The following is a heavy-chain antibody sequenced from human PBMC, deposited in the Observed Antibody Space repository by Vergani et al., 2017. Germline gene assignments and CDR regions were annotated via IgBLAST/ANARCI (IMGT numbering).Heavy chain of an antibody. D-gene: IGHD6-19*01. CDR2: IKSKTDGGTT. CDR1: GFTFSNAW. Sequence: EVQLVESGGGLVKPGGSLRLSCAASGFTFSNAWMSWVRQAPGKGLEWVGRIKSKTDGGTTDYAAPVKGRFTISRDDSKNTLYLQMNSLRAEDTAVYYCAKDQVPVAGTNYYYYYGMDVWGQGTTVTVSS. V-gene: IGHV3-15*01. CDR3: AKDQVPVAGTNYYYYYGMDV. J-gene: IGHJ6*02.